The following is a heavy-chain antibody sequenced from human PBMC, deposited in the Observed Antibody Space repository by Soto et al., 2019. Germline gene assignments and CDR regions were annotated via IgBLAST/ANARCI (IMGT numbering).Heavy chain of an antibody. CDR1: GVTVASKY. Sequence: GGSLGLCCAASGVTVASKYITGVRQAPGQGLQWVSLIYSGGSKYYSESVKGRFTISRDISNNTLYLQMNNLRAKDTAVYYCAGRKPSAAVWWDGSFDVWGQRTLVTVSS. CDR3: AGRKPSAAVWWDGSFDV. CDR2: IYSGGSK. V-gene: IGHV3-53*01. J-gene: IGHJ3*01. D-gene: IGHD2-2*01.